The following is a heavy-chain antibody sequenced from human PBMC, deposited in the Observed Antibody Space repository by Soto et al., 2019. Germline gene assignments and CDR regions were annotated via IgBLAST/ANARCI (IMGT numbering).Heavy chain of an antibody. V-gene: IGHV1-18*01. Sequence: QVQLVQSGAEVKKPGASVKVSCKASGYTFTSYGISWVRQAPGQGLEWMGWISAYNGNKNYAQKLQGRVTMTTDTSTSTAYMELRSLRSDDTAVYYCARDQQSIAVAGRVWFDPWGQGTLVTVSS. CDR1: GYTFTSYG. D-gene: IGHD6-19*01. CDR2: ISAYNGNK. J-gene: IGHJ5*02. CDR3: ARDQQSIAVAGRVWFDP.